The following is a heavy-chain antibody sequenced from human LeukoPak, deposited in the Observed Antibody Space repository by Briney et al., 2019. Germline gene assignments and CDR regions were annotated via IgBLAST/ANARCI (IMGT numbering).Heavy chain of an antibody. CDR2: INHSGST. V-gene: IGHV4-34*01. Sequence: NPSETLSLTCAVYGGSFSGYYWSWIRQPPGKGLEWIGEINHSGSTNYNPSLKSRVTISVDTSKNQFSLKLSSVTAADAAVYYCAREGYDFWCGYYPDAFDIWGQGTMVTVSS. CDR3: AREGYDFWCGYYPDAFDI. J-gene: IGHJ3*02. D-gene: IGHD3-3*01. CDR1: GGSFSGYY.